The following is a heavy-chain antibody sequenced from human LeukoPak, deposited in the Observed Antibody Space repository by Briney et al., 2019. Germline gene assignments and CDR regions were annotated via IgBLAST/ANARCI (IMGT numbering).Heavy chain of an antibody. J-gene: IGHJ4*02. D-gene: IGHD1-7*01. CDR2: ISYDGSNK. V-gene: IGHV3-30*03. CDR1: GFTFSSYG. Sequence: GGSLRLSCAASGFTFSSYGMHWVRQAPGKGLEWVAVISYDGSNKYYADSVKGRFTISRDNSKNTLYLQMNSLRAEDTAVYYCATLTGTVFSYYFDYWGQGTLVTVSS. CDR3: ATLTGTVFSYYFDY.